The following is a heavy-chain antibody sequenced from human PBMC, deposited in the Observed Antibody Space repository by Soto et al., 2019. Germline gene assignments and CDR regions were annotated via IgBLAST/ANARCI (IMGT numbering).Heavy chain of an antibody. V-gene: IGHV5-51*01. Sequence: GESVKISCKGSGYTFVTSWIAGVRRMPPKGPEWTVTDSACYSDNSYRLSLKGQVTHSADKSINTAYLQLNRLKASDTAIYYCPRRSSGWLDFWGQGNLIIFSS. CDR3: PRRSSGWLDF. J-gene: IGHJ5*01. CDR1: GYTFVTSW. D-gene: IGHD6-19*01. CDR2: DSACYSDN.